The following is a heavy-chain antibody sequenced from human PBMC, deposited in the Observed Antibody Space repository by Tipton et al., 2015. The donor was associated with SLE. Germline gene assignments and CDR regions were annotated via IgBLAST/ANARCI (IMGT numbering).Heavy chain of an antibody. CDR1: GFTFSSHA. D-gene: IGHD1-26*01. CDR2: ISGSGGSI. V-gene: IGHV3-23*01. J-gene: IGHJ4*02. CDR3: AKDGGSYQGEFDY. Sequence: SLRLSCAASGFTFSSHAMHWVRQAPGKGLEWVSAISGSGGSIYFPDSVKGRFTISRDNSKNTLYLQMNSLRAEDTAVYYCAKDGGSYQGEFDYWGQGTLVTVSS.